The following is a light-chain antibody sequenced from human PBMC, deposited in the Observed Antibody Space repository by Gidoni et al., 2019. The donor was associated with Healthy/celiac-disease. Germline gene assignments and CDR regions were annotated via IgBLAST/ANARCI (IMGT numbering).Light chain of an antibody. J-gene: IGLJ2*01. V-gene: IGLV2-11*01. CDR3: CSYAGSYKAV. CDR2: DVS. Sequence: QSALTQPRSVSGSPGQSVTIPCTGTSSDVGGYNYVAWYQQHPGKAPKLMIYDVSKRPSGVPDRFSGSKSGNTASLTISGLQAEDEADYYCCSYAGSYKAVFGGGTKLTVL. CDR1: SSDVGGYNY.